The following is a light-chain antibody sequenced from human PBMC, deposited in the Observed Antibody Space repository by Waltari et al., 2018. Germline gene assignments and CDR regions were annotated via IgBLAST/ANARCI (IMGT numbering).Light chain of an antibody. J-gene: IGLJ2*01. V-gene: IGLV2-14*01. CDR3: SSYTSSSTLV. CDR1: SSDVGGYNY. CDR2: DVS. Sequence: QSALTQPASVSGSPGQSITIPCTGTSSDVGGYNYVSWYQQNPGNAPNLMIYDVSKRPSGVSNRFSGSKSGNTASLTISGLQAEDEADYYCSSYTSSSTLVFGGGTKLTVL.